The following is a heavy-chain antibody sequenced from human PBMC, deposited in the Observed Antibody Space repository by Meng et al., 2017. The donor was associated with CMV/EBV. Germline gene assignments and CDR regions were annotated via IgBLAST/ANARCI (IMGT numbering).Heavy chain of an antibody. CDR2: ISSSGSTI. D-gene: IGHD3-3*01. CDR1: GFTFSSYE. Sequence: GESLKISCAASGFTFSSYEMNWVRQAPGKGLEWVSYISSSGSTIYYADSVKGRFTISRDNAKNSLYLQMNSLRAEDTAVYYCARVSRYDFWSGIYYYGMDVWGQGTTVTVSS. V-gene: IGHV3-48*03. J-gene: IGHJ6*02. CDR3: ARVSRYDFWSGIYYYGMDV.